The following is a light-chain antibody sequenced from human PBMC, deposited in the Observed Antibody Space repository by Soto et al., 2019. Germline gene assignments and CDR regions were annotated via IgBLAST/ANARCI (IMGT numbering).Light chain of an antibody. J-gene: IGKJ5*01. Sequence: EIVLTQSPGTLSLSPGETATLSCRASQSVSSNNLAWYHQKPGQTPRLLIYGASSRATGIPDGFSGSGSGTDFTLTISRLEPEDFAVYYCQQYDNSITFGPGTRLEIE. V-gene: IGKV3-20*01. CDR1: QSVSSNN. CDR2: GAS. CDR3: QQYDNSIT.